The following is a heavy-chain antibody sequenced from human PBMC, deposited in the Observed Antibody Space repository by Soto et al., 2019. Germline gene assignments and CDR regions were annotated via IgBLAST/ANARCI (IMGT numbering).Heavy chain of an antibody. CDR2: MNPNSGDT. Sequence: QVQLVQSGAEVKKPGASVKVSCKASGYTFPSYEVNWVRQATGQGLEWMGWMNPNSGDTGYAQKLQGIVTMTRNSSISTAYMELSSLRSEDTAVYYCAAMGREYGVPFDYWGQGSLVTVSS. CDR3: AAMGREYGVPFDY. J-gene: IGHJ4*02. D-gene: IGHD2-8*01. V-gene: IGHV1-8*01. CDR1: GYTFPSYE.